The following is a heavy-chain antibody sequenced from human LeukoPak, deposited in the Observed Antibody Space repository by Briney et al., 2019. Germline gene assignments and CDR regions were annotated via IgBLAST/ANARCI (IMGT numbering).Heavy chain of an antibody. CDR1: GGSISSGDYY. Sequence: PSQTLSLTCTVSGGSISSGDYYWSWIRQPPGKGLEWIGYIYYSGSTYYNPSLKSRVTISVDTSKNQFSLKLSSVTAADTAVYYCARVGHDTLYYYDSSGYYPYFDYWGQGTLVTVSS. CDR3: ARVGHDTLYYYDSSGYYPYFDY. D-gene: IGHD3-22*01. V-gene: IGHV4-30-4*08. CDR2: IYYSGST. J-gene: IGHJ4*02.